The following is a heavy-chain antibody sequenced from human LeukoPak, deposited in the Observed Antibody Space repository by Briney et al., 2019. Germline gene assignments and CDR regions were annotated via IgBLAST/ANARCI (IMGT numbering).Heavy chain of an antibody. V-gene: IGHV5-51*01. D-gene: IGHD3-22*01. CDR1: GYSFTSYW. CDR3: ARRRGYYSLDTFDI. CDR2: IYPGDSDT. J-gene: IGHJ3*02. Sequence: GESLQISCQGSGYSFTSYWIGWVRQMPGKGLEWMGIIYPGDSDTRYSSSFQGQVTISVDKSISTAYLQWSSLKASDTAMYYCARRRGYYSLDTFDIWGQGTKVTVSS.